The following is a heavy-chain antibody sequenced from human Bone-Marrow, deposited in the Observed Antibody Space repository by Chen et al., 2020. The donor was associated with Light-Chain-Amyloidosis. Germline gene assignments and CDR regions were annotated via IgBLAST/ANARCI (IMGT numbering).Heavy chain of an antibody. D-gene: IGHD4-17*01. CDR1: GFTFSNYA. CDR3: SKGGDGPVTMDS. Sequence: QVQLVESGGGVVQPGRSLRLSCTASGFTFSNYAMHWVRQATGKGLEWVTLISFDGSNIHHGDFVRGRFTISRDNSKDTVYLQMDSLTPEDTALYFCSKGGDGPVTMDSGGQGTLVIVSS. CDR2: ISFDGSNI. J-gene: IGHJ4*02. V-gene: IGHV3-30*18.